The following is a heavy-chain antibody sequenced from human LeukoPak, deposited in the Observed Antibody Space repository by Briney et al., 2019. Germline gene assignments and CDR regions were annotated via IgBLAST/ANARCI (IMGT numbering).Heavy chain of an antibody. CDR2: IETDGSAT. V-gene: IGHV3-74*01. CDR1: GFAFSSYV. D-gene: IGHD6-25*01. Sequence: GGSLRLSCAASGFAFSSYVMRWVRQAPGKGLEWVSAIETDGSATTYADSVEGRFSISRDNAKNILYLQMNSLRVEDTAVYYCARGGGYRLDYWGQGTLVTVSS. J-gene: IGHJ4*02. CDR3: ARGGGYRLDY.